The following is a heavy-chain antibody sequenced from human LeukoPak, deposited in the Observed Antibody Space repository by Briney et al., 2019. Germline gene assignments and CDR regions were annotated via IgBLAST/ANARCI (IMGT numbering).Heavy chain of an antibody. Sequence: GGSLRLSCAASGFTFRSYALHWVRQAPGKGLEWVAVISYDGSYKSYADSVQGRFAISRDDSRKTLYLQMNSLRPEDTAVYYCAKVNRDGFNLASLGNWGQGTLVTVSS. CDR1: GFTFRSYA. V-gene: IGHV3-30*18. J-gene: IGHJ4*02. D-gene: IGHD1-14*01. CDR3: AKVNRDGFNLASLGN. CDR2: ISYDGSYK.